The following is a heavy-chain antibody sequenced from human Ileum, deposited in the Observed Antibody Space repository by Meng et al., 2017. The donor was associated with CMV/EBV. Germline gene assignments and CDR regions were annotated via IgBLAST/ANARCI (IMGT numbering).Heavy chain of an antibody. CDR1: GGFFSGSY. D-gene: IGHD3-10*01. CDR2: IKHGGNT. Sequence: CAVYGGFFSGSYWTWIRQSPGKGLEWIGEIKHGGNTKYNPSLKSRVTLSLDTSKNQVSLKLTSMTAADTALYYCARSYGSGSSRFDPWGQGTLVTVSS. J-gene: IGHJ5*02. V-gene: IGHV4-34*01. CDR3: ARSYGSGSSRFDP.